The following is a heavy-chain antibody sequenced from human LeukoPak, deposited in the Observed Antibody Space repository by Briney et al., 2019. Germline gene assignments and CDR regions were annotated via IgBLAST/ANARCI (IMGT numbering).Heavy chain of an antibody. Sequence: PSETLSLTCTVSGGSISSGSYYWSWIRQPAGKGLEWIGRIYTSGSTNYNPSLKSRVTISVDTSKNQFSLKLSSVTAADTAVYYCARVWKYYYDSSGYDTWGQGTLATVSS. CDR2: IYTSGST. CDR1: GGSISSGSYY. D-gene: IGHD3-22*01. V-gene: IGHV4-61*02. CDR3: ARVWKYYYDSSGYDT. J-gene: IGHJ5*02.